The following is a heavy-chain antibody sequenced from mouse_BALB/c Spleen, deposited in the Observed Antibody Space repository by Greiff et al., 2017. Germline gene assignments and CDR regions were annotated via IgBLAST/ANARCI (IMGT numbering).Heavy chain of an antibody. CDR2: ISSGGST. Sequence: EVKLMESGGGLVKPGGSLKLSCAASGFTFSSYAMSWVRQTPEKRLEWVASISSGGSTYYPDSVKGRFTISRDNARNILYLQMSSLRSEDTAMYYCARGGGSSPFFDVGGAGTTVTVSS. CDR1: GFTFSSYA. CDR3: ARGGGSSPFFDV. D-gene: IGHD1-1*01. V-gene: IGHV5-6-5*01. J-gene: IGHJ1*01.